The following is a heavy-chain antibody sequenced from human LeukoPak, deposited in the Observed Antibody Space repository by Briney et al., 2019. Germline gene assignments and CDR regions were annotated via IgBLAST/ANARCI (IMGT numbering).Heavy chain of an antibody. CDR1: GYSISSGYY. Sequence: SETLSLTCTVSGYSISSGYYWGWIRQPPGKGLEWIGSIYHSGTTYYNPSLKSRVTISVDTSKNQFSLKLSSVTAADTAVCYCARNIFWSGSYYDYWGQGTLVTVSS. J-gene: IGHJ4*02. D-gene: IGHD3-3*01. CDR3: ARNIFWSGSYYDY. V-gene: IGHV4-38-2*02. CDR2: IYHSGTT.